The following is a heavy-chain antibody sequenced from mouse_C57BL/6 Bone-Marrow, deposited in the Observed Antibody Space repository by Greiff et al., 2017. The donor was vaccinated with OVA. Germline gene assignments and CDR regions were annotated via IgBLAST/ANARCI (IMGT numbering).Heavy chain of an antibody. D-gene: IGHD2-4*01. Sequence: QVQLQQSGPELVKPGASVKISCKASGYAFSSSWMNWVKQRPGKGLEWIGRIYPGDGDTNYNGKFKGKATLTADKSSSTAYMQLSSLTSEDSAVYFCARSDDYPYYAMDYWGQGTSGTVSS. CDR1: GYAFSSSW. V-gene: IGHV1-82*01. CDR2: IYPGDGDT. J-gene: IGHJ4*01. CDR3: ARSDDYPYYAMDY.